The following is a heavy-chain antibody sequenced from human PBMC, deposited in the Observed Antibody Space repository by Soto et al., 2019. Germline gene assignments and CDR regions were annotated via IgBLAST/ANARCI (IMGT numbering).Heavy chain of an antibody. CDR3: ARLYYGSGSDNWFDP. CDR2: ISAYNGNT. D-gene: IGHD3-10*01. Sequence: QVQLVQSGAEVKKPGASVKVSCKASGYTFTSYGISWVRQAPGQGLEWMGWISAYNGNTNYAQKLQGRVTMTTDTSTSTAYRELRSLRSDDTAVYYCARLYYGSGSDNWFDPWGQGTLVTVSS. J-gene: IGHJ5*02. V-gene: IGHV1-18*01. CDR1: GYTFTSYG.